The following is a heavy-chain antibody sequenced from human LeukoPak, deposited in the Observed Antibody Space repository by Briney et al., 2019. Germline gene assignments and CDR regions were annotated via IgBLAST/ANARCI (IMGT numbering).Heavy chain of an antibody. D-gene: IGHD3-22*01. J-gene: IGHJ3*02. V-gene: IGHV1-18*01. CDR1: GYTFTSYG. CDR2: ISAYNGNT. CDR3: ARDRGYCYVSPEPDAFDI. Sequence: ASVKVSCKASGYTFTSYGISWVRQAPGQGLEWMGWISAYNGNTNYAQKLQGRVTMTTDTSTSTAYMELRSLRSDDTAVYYCARDRGYCYVSPEPDAFDIWGQGTMVTVSS.